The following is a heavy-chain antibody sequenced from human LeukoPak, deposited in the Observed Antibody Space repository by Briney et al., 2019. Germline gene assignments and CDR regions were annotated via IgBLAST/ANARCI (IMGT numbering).Heavy chain of an antibody. CDR2: INSDGRIT. V-gene: IGHV3-74*01. CDR1: GFTFSDYW. D-gene: IGHD2-8*01. CDR3: ARAPGVRYYYYMDV. Sequence: PGGSLRLSCAASGFTFSDYWMHWVRQAPGKGLVGVSRINSDGRITNYADSVKGRFTISRDNAKNSLYLQMNSLRAEDTALYYCARAPGVRYYYYMDVWGKGTMVTVSS. J-gene: IGHJ6*03.